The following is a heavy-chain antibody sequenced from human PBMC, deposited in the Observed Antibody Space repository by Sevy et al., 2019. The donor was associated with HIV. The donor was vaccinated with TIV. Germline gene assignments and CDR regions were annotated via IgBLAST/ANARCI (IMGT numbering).Heavy chain of an antibody. CDR2: ISFDGASR. V-gene: IGHV3-30*18. CDR3: AKDHAVTTEWVVFDS. D-gene: IGHD4-17*01. CDR1: GFTFSHYA. J-gene: IGHJ4*02. Sequence: GGSLRLSCAASGFTFSHYAMHWIRQAPGKGLEWVAAISFDGASRNYADSVRGRFTISRDDSKNTVYLHMRGLRSEDTAVYFWAKDHAVTTEWVVFDSWGQGTLVTVSS.